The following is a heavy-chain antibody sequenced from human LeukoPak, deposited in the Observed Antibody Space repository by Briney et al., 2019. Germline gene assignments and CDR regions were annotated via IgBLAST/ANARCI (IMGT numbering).Heavy chain of an antibody. J-gene: IGHJ5*02. Sequence: ETLSLTCTVSGGSISSSSYYWGWIRQPPGKGLEWVSAISGSGGSTYYADSVKGRFTISRDNSKNTLYLQMNSLRVEDTAVYYCARHDWFDPWGHGTLVTVSS. V-gene: IGHV3-23*01. D-gene: IGHD3-3*01. CDR3: ARHDWFDP. CDR2: ISGSGGST. CDR1: GGSISSSSYY.